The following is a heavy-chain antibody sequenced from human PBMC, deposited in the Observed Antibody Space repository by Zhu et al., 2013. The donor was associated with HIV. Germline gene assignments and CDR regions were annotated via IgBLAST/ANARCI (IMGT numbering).Heavy chain of an antibody. Sequence: QVQLVQSGAEGERRPGSSVKVSCKASGGTFSNYAITWVRQAPGQGLEWMGGIIPIFGTTNYAQKFQGRVTITADESTSTAYMELSSLRSEDTAVYYCARGEGSDNTGYWVYWGQGTLVTVSS. CDR2: IIPIFGTT. CDR1: GGTFSNYA. V-gene: IGHV1-69*01. CDR3: ARGEGSDNTGYWVY. D-gene: IGHD3-22*01. J-gene: IGHJ4*02.